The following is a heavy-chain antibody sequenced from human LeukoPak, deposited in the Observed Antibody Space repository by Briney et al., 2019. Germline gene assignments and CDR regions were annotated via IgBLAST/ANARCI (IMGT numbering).Heavy chain of an antibody. CDR2: IYYSGST. D-gene: IGHD1-26*01. CDR3: AGRMKYTAVAFDI. J-gene: IGHJ3*02. V-gene: IGHV4-59*01. Sequence: SETLSLTCTVSGGSISSYYWSWIRQPPGKGLEWIGYIYYSGSTNYNPSLKSRVTISVDTSKNQFSLKLSSVTAADTAVYYCAGRMKYTAVAFDIWGQGTMVTVSS. CDR1: GGSISSYY.